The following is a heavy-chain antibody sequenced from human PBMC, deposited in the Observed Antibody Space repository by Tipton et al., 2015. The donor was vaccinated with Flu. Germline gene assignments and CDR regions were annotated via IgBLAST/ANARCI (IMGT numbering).Heavy chain of an antibody. CDR2: IIPIFGTA. J-gene: IGHJ3*02. CDR3: ARERAQQLVLDDAFDI. CDR1: GGTFSSYA. D-gene: IGHD6-13*01. Sequence: QVQLVQSGAEVKKPGSSVKVSCKASGGTFSSYAISWVRQAPGQGLEWMGGIIPIFGTANYAQKFQGRVTITADESTSTAYMGLSSLRSEDTAVYYCARERAQQLVLDDAFDIWGQGTMVTVSS. V-gene: IGHV1-69*01.